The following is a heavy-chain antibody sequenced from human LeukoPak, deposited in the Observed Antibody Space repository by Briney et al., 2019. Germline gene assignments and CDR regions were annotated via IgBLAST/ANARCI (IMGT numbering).Heavy chain of an antibody. CDR3: AKDPYSYGHDYFDY. CDR2: ISWNSGSI. V-gene: IGHV3-9*01. D-gene: IGHD5-18*01. J-gene: IGHJ4*02. CDR1: GFTFDDYA. Sequence: PARSLRLSCAASGFTFDDYAMHWVRQAPGKGLEWVSGISWNSGSIGYADSVKGRFTISRDNAKNSLYLQMNSLRAEDTALYYCAKDPYSYGHDYFDYWGQGTLVTVSS.